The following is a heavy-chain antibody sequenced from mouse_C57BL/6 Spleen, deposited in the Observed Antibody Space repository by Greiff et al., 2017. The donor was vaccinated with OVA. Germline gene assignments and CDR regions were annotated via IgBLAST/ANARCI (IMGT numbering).Heavy chain of an antibody. J-gene: IGHJ2*01. CDR3: ARDRGYDYLYYFDY. Sequence: EVKLVESGGGLVKPGGSLKLSCAASGFTFSSYAMSWVRQTPEKRLEWVATISDGGSYTYYPENVKGRFTISRDNAKNNLYLQMSHLKSEDTAMYYCARDRGYDYLYYFDYWGQGTTLTVSS. CDR1: GFTFSSYA. V-gene: IGHV5-4*01. CDR2: ISDGGSYT. D-gene: IGHD2-4*01.